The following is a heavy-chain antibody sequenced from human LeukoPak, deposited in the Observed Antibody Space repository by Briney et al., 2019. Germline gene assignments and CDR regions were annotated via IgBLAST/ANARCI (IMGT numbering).Heavy chain of an antibody. V-gene: IGHV1-2*02. D-gene: IGHD3-3*01. J-gene: IGHJ5*02. CDR1: GYTFTGYY. CDR3: ARDWGPIYSDFWSGYYTPPPQNWFDP. CDR2: ISPNGGGT. Sequence: ASVKVSCKASGYTFTGYYMHWVRQAPGQGLEWMGWISPNGGGTNYAQKFQGRVTMTRDTSISTAYMELSRLRSDDTAVYYCARDWGPIYSDFWSGYYTPPPQNWFDPWGQGTLVTVSS.